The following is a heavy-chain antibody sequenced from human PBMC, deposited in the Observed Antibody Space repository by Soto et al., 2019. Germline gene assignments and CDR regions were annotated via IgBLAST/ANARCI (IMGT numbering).Heavy chain of an antibody. CDR1: GYTFSGYS. D-gene: IGHD2-21*01. J-gene: IGHJ6*02. CDR2: ISGYNGNT. V-gene: IGHV1-18*04. Sequence: GASVKVSCKASGYTFSGYSITWVRQAPGQGLEWMGRISGYNGNTNYARTLRDRLTLTTDTSTSTAYMELRSLTSDDTAVYYCAGDVFCGGAPACPDMDVWGQGTTVTVSS. CDR3: AGDVFCGGAPACPDMDV.